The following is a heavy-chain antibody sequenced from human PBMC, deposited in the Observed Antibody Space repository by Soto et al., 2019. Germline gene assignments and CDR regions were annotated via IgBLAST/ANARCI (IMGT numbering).Heavy chain of an antibody. CDR3: ARDASLEAARAAAAGVHSPCFDY. CDR1: GYTFTSYG. V-gene: IGHV1-18*01. Sequence: QVQLVQSGAEVKKPGASVKVSCKASGYTFTSYGISWVRQAPGQGLDWMGWISASNGNTNYAQKLQGRVTMTTDTSTSTAYMELRSLSSDGTAVYYCARDASLEAARAAAAGVHSPCFDYWGQGSLVTVSA. J-gene: IGHJ4*02. D-gene: IGHD6-13*01. CDR2: ISASNGNT.